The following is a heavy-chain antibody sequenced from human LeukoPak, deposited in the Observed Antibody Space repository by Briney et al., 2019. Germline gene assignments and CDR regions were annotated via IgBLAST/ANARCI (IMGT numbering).Heavy chain of an antibody. CDR3: ARLYSSDWYWFDP. J-gene: IGHJ5*02. CDR1: GYNFSKFW. Sequence: GESLKISFKGSGYNFSKFWIAWVRQMPGKGLEWMGFIYPGDSDTRYSPSFQGQVTISADKSISTASLQWSSLKASDTAMYYCARLYSSDWYWFDPWGQGTLVTVSS. D-gene: IGHD6-19*01. CDR2: IYPGDSDT. V-gene: IGHV5-51*01.